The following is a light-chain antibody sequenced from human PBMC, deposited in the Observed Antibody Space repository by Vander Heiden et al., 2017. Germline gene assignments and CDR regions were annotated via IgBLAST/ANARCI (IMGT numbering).Light chain of an antibody. CDR2: EAS. CDR1: QSVSSY. Sequence: EIVFTQSPATLSLSPGEGATLSCRASQSVSSYLAWYQHKPGRAPRLLIYEASNRATGVPARFSGTGSGTDFTLTISSLEPEDFAVYYCQHRSGWLPGTFGQGTKVEIK. V-gene: IGKV3-11*01. CDR3: QHRSGWLPGT. J-gene: IGKJ1*01.